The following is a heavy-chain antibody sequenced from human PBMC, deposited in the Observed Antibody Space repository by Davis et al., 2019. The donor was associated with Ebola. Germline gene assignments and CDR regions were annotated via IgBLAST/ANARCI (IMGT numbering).Heavy chain of an antibody. V-gene: IGHV3-48*02. Sequence: PGGSLTLSCAASGFTFSSYDMNWVRQAPGKGLEWVSFIRTGSTASIYYADSVKGRFTASRDNAKNSLYLQMNGLRDEDTAVYYCARDRSGGAFDIWGQGTMVTVSS. J-gene: IGHJ3*02. CDR3: ARDRSGGAFDI. CDR2: IRTGSTASI. CDR1: GFTFSSYD. D-gene: IGHD1-26*01.